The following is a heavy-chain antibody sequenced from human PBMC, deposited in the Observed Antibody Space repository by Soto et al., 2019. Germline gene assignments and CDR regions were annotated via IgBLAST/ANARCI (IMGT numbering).Heavy chain of an antibody. CDR2: ISGSGGST. CDR1: GFPFSSYA. V-gene: IGHV3-23*01. CDR3: VRVPSAAPFFDY. J-gene: IGHJ4*02. Sequence: GGSLRLSCAASGFPFSSYAMSWVRQAPGKGLEWVSAISGSGGSTYYPDSVKGRFTISRDNSDNTVHLQMNSLRAEDTAVYFCVRVPSAAPFFDYWGQGTLVTVSS.